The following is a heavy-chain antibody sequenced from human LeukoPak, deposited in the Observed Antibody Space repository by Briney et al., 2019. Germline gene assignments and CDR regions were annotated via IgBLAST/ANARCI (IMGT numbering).Heavy chain of an antibody. CDR1: GFTVSSNF. V-gene: IGHV3-23*01. CDR3: AKDGAWLRFDD. J-gene: IGHJ4*02. Sequence: GGSLRVSCAASGFTVSSNFMSWVRQAPGKGLEWVSGISPGGGPTYYADSVKGRFTISRDDLKSTLYLQMKTLRAEDTAVYYCAKDGAWLRFDDWGQGILVTVSS. D-gene: IGHD5-12*01. CDR2: ISPGGGPT.